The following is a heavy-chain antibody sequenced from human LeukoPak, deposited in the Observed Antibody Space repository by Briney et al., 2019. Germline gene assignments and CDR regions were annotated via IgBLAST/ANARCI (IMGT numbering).Heavy chain of an antibody. CDR3: VKGSGSYYASRFGY. CDR2: ISGSGGST. D-gene: IGHD3-10*01. V-gene: IGHV3-23*01. Sequence: GGSLRLSCAASGFTFSSYAMSWVRQAPGKGLEWVSAISGSGGSTYYADSVKGRFTISRDNSKNTLYLQMNSLRAEDTAVYYCVKGSGSYYASRFGYWGQGTLVTVSS. J-gene: IGHJ4*02. CDR1: GFTFSSYA.